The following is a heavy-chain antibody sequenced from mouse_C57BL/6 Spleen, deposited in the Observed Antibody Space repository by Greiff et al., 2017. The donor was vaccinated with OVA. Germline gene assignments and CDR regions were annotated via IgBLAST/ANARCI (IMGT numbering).Heavy chain of an antibody. CDR2: IDPSDSYT. J-gene: IGHJ4*01. Sequence: QVQLQQSGAELARPGASVKLSCKASGYTFTSYWMQWVKQRPGQGLEWIGEIDPSDSYTNYNQKFKGKATLTVDTSSSTAYMQLSSLTSEDSAVYYCARGYYSNDYAMDYWGQGTSVTVSS. CDR3: ARGYYSNDYAMDY. CDR1: GYTFTSYW. D-gene: IGHD2-12*01. V-gene: IGHV1-50*01.